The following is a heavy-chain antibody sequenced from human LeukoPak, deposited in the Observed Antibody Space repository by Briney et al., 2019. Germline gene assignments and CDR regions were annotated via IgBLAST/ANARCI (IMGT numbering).Heavy chain of an antibody. J-gene: IGHJ5*02. CDR2: IYPGDSDT. V-gene: IGHV5-51*01. D-gene: IGHD1-7*01. Sequence: GQSLKISCKGSGYSFTSYWIGWVRQMPGKGLEWMGIIYPGDSDTRYSPSFQGQVTISADKSISTAYLQWSSLKASDTAMYYCARQLELRSPWFDPWGQGTLVTVSS. CDR1: GYSFTSYW. CDR3: ARQLELRSPWFDP.